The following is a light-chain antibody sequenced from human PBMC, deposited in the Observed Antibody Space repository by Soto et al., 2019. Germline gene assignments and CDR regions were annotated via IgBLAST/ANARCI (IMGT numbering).Light chain of an antibody. CDR1: QSVSIN. J-gene: IGKJ1*01. CDR2: GAS. CDR3: QEYDNWPPEGT. V-gene: IGKV3-15*01. Sequence: TVLTQSPATLSVSSGERASLSCRASQSVSINLAWYQQKPGQAPRLLIYGASTRATGIPARFSGSGSGTEFTLTINSLQSEDFAVYYCQEYDNWPPEGTFGQGTKVEV.